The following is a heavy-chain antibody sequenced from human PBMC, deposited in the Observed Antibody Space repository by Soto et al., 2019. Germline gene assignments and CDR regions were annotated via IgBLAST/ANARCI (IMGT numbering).Heavy chain of an antibody. CDR3: ARPRYYYETSGLHAFEV. CDR2: IYPGDSDT. V-gene: IGHV5-51*01. Sequence: PGESLKISCKSSGYTFITYWIGWVRQMPGKGLEWMGIIYPGDSDTRYSPSFQGQVTISADKSISTAYLQWNSLKASDTAMYFCARPRYYYETSGLHAFEVWGQGTMVTVSS. D-gene: IGHD3-22*01. J-gene: IGHJ3*01. CDR1: GYTFITYW.